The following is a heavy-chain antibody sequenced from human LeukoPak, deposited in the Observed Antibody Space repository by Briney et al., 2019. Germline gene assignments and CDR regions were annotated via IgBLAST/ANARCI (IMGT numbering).Heavy chain of an antibody. J-gene: IGHJ4*02. CDR1: GYTFTTYP. CDR3: ARAEERKREPGTGYYFDY. CDR2: ITTYNGDT. V-gene: IGHV1-18*01. Sequence: ASVNVSCETSGYTFTTYPINWVRQAPGQGLEWMGWITTYNGDTNYAQNLQGRVTMTADTSTSTAYMELRSLRSDDTAVYYCARAEERKREPGTGYYFDYWGQGTLVTVSS. D-gene: IGHD1-14*01.